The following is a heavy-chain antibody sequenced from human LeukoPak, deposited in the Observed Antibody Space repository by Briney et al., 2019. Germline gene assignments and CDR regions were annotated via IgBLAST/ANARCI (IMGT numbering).Heavy chain of an antibody. V-gene: IGHV3-48*01. CDR1: GFTFSSYS. CDR3: ARDNWNYDYYYYYGMDV. CDR2: ISSSSSTI. D-gene: IGHD1-7*01. J-gene: IGHJ6*02. Sequence: GGSLRLSCAASGFTFSSYSMNWVRQAPGKGLEWVSYISSSSSTIYYADSVEGRFTISRDDAKNSLYLQMNSLRAEDTAVYYCARDNWNYDYYYYYGMDVWGQGTTVTVSS.